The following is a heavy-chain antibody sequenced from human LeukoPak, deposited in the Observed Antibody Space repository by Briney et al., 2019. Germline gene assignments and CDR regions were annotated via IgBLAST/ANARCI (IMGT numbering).Heavy chain of an antibody. CDR2: IYYSGST. D-gene: IGHD3-22*01. CDR1: SGSISSSSNY. CDR3: ARYSSAYYYDFDF. V-gene: IGHV4-39*01. Sequence: SETLSLTCTVSSGSISSSSNYWGWIRQPPGKGLEWIGRIYYSGSTYYNPSLKSRVTMSIDTSKNQFSLKLSSVTAADTAVYYCARYSSAYYYDFDFWGQGALVTVSS. J-gene: IGHJ4*02.